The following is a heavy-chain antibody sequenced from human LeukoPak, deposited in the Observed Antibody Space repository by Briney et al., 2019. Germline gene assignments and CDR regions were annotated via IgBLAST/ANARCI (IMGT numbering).Heavy chain of an antibody. CDR2: ISGSGGST. V-gene: IGHV3-23*01. CDR3: AKAGVGGTKYFFDF. J-gene: IGHJ4*02. D-gene: IGHD1-26*01. CDR1: GFTFTNYA. Sequence: GGSLRLSCAASGFTFTNYAKTWVRQAPGEGLEWVSSISGSGGSTYYADSVKGRFTISRDTSKNMLFLEMNSLRAEDTAVYYCAKAGVGGTKYFFDFWGQGTLVTVSS.